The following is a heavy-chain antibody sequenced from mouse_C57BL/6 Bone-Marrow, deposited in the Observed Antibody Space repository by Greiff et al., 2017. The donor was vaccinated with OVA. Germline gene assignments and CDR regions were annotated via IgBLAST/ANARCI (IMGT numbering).Heavy chain of an antibody. Sequence: EVKLMESGGGLVQPGESLKLSCAASGFTFSDYYMYWVRQTPEKRLEWVAYISNGGGSTYYPDTVKGRFTISRDNAKNTLYLQMSRLKAEDTAMYYCARHWIYDGYYRWFAYWGQGTLVTVSA. D-gene: IGHD2-3*01. CDR2: ISNGGGST. CDR1: GFTFSDYY. J-gene: IGHJ3*01. V-gene: IGHV5-12*01. CDR3: ARHWIYDGYYRWFAY.